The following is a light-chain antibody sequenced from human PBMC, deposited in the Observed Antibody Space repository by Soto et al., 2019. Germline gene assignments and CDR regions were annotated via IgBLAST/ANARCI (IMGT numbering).Light chain of an antibody. CDR1: SRDVGRYNY. Sequence: QSALTQPPSASGSPGQSVTISCTGTSRDVGRYNYISWYQRRPGKAPKLIIYEVSKRPSGVPDRLSGFKYGNTASLTVSGLQAEDEADYYCSSYAGNSRYVFGKGTKVTVL. CDR3: SSYAGNSRYV. CDR2: EVS. V-gene: IGLV2-8*01. J-gene: IGLJ1*01.